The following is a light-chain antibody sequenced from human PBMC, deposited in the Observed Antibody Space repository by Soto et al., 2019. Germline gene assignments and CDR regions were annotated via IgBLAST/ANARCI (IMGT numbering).Light chain of an antibody. Sequence: AIQMTQSPSSLSASVGDTVTITCRASQGIRNDLGWYQQKPGKAPELLIYAASTLQSGVPSRFSGSGSGTDFTITISRVQPEDFATYYCLQDYNYPRTFGQGTRVEIK. J-gene: IGKJ1*01. CDR3: LQDYNYPRT. V-gene: IGKV1-6*01. CDR2: AAS. CDR1: QGIRND.